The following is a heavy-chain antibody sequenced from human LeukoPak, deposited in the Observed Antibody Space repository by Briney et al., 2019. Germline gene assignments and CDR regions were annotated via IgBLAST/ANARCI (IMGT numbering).Heavy chain of an antibody. CDR1: GFTFSSYS. D-gene: IGHD3-10*01. CDR2: MSSSRTSI. V-gene: IGHV3-48*04. J-gene: IGHJ5*02. CDR3: ARGWDYGSGKGFDP. Sequence: PGGSLRLSCAASGFTFSSYSMNWVRQAPGRGLEWVSYMSSSRTSIYYADSVKGRFTISRDNAKNSLYLQMNSLRAEDAAVYYCARGWDYGSGKGFDPWGQGTLVTVSS.